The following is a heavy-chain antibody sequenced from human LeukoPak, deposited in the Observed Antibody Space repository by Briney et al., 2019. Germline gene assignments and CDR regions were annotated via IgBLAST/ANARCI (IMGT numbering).Heavy chain of an antibody. CDR3: ARVCSTKAVDDAFDI. CDR1: GGSISSYY. D-gene: IGHD6-19*01. CDR2: IYYSGST. Sequence: SETLSLTCTVSGGSISSYYWSWIRQPPGKGLEWIGYIYYSGSTNYNPSLKSRVTISVDTSKNQFSLKLSSVTAADTAVYYCARVCSTKAVDDAFDIWGQGTMVTVSS. J-gene: IGHJ3*02. V-gene: IGHV4-59*01.